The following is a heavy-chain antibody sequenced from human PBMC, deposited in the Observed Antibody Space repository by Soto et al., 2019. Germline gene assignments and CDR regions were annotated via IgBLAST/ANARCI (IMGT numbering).Heavy chain of an antibody. Sequence: EVQLVESGGGLVQPGGSLRLSCAASGFTFSGYSMSWVRQAPGKGLEWVANIKQDGSEKYYVASVKGRFTISRDNAKISVYLQMNSLRADDTAVYYCARQRGCDYWGQGTLVTVSS. J-gene: IGHJ4*02. D-gene: IGHD1-1*01. CDR1: GFTFSGYS. V-gene: IGHV3-7*01. CDR3: ARQRGCDY. CDR2: IKQDGSEK.